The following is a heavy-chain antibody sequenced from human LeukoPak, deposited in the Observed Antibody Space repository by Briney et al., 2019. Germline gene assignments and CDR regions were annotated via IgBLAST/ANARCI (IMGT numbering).Heavy chain of an antibody. J-gene: IGHJ5*02. Sequence: ASVKVSCKASGGTFSSYAISWVRQAPGQGLEWMGRINPNSGGTNYAQKFQGRVTMTRDTSISTAYMELSRLRSDDTAVYYCARAGGCSSTNCHAGWFDPWGQGTLVTVSS. CDR3: ARAGGCSSTNCHAGWFDP. CDR1: GGTFSSYA. D-gene: IGHD2-2*01. CDR2: INPNSGGT. V-gene: IGHV1-2*06.